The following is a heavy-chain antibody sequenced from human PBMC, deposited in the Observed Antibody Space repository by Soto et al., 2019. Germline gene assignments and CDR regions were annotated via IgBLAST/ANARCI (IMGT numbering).Heavy chain of an antibody. CDR2: INAANGNT. CDR3: AKEPAVAGMLALDF. J-gene: IGHJ4*02. Sequence: QVQIVQSGAEVKKPGASVKISCKDSGYTFSNYITHWVRQAPGERLEWMGWINAANGNTKYSQKFQGRVTITRDTSENTIYMDLRSLRSEDTGVYYCAKEPAVAGMLALDFWGQGTLVTVSS. CDR1: GYTFSNYI. D-gene: IGHD6-19*01. V-gene: IGHV1-3*01.